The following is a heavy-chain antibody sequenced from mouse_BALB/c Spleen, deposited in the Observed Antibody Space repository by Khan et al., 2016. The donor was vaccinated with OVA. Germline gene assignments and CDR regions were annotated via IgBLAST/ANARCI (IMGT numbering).Heavy chain of an antibody. Sequence: MQLKQSGPELVRPGASVKISCKASGYSFTGYFMNWVMQSNGKSLEWIGRINPHIGETFYNTRFKDKATLTVDESSSTAHMELRTLTSEDSAVYYCTRIYRSYFDYWGQGTTLTVSS. D-gene: IGHD1-1*01. CDR1: GYSFTGYF. CDR3: TRIYRSYFDY. V-gene: IGHV1-20*01. J-gene: IGHJ2*01. CDR2: INPHIGET.